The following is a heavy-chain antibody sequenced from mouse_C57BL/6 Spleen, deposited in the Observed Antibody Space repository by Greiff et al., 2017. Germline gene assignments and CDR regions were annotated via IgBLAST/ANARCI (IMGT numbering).Heavy chain of an antibody. CDR2: INPSNGGT. CDR1: GYTFTSYW. J-gene: IGHJ3*01. V-gene: IGHV1-53*01. CDR3: ARSETAQATPFAY. D-gene: IGHD3-2*02. Sequence: VQLQQPGTELVKPGASVKLSCKASGYTFTSYWMHWVKQRPGQGLEWIGNINPSNGGTNYNEKFKRKATLTVDKSSSTAYMQLSSLTSEDAAVYYCARSETAQATPFAYWGQGALVTVSA.